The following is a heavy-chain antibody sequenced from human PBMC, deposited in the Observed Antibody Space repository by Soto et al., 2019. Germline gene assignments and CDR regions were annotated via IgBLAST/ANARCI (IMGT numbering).Heavy chain of an antibody. CDR2: ISYDGSNK. Sequence: QVQLVESGGGVVQPGRSLRLSCAASGFTFSSYGMHWVRQAPCKGLEWVAVISYDGSNKYYADSVKGRFTISRDNSKNTLYLQMNSLRAEDTAVYYCAKSGSTMIVVAYFDYWGQGTLVTVSS. J-gene: IGHJ4*02. V-gene: IGHV3-30*18. D-gene: IGHD3-22*01. CDR1: GFTFSSYG. CDR3: AKSGSTMIVVAYFDY.